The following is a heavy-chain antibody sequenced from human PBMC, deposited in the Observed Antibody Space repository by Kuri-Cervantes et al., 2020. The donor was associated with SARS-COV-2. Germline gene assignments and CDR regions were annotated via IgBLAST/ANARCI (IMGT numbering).Heavy chain of an antibody. CDR1: GGSFSGYY. Sequence: GSLRLSCAVYGGSFSGYYWSWIRQPPGKGLEWIGSIYYSGSTYYNPSLKSRVTISVDTSKNQFSLKLSSVTAADTAVYYCARQREVLLWFRETPAFDYWGQGTLVTVSS. J-gene: IGHJ4*02. V-gene: IGHV4-34*01. D-gene: IGHD3-10*01. CDR2: IYYSGST. CDR3: ARQREVLLWFRETPAFDY.